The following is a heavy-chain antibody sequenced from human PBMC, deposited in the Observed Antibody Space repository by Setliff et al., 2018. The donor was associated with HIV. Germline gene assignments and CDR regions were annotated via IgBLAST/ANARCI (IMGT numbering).Heavy chain of an antibody. D-gene: IGHD5-18*01. Sequence: GGSLRLSCAASGFTFSSYGMHWVRQAPGKGLEWVAFIRYDGSNKYYADSVKGRFTISRDNSKNTVSLQMTNLGTGDTATYYCAKGGYGGAYYVAGYWGQGTLVTVSS. CDR2: IRYDGSNK. V-gene: IGHV3-30*02. CDR3: AKGGYGGAYYVAGY. CDR1: GFTFSSYG. J-gene: IGHJ4*02.